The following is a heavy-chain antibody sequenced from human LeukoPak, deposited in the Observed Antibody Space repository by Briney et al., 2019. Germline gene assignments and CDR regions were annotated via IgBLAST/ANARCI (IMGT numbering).Heavy chain of an antibody. CDR2: ISSSSSYI. V-gene: IGHV3-21*04. CDR3: AKDPRPPRAGAFDI. J-gene: IGHJ3*02. Sequence: GGSLRLSCAASGFTFSSYSMNWVRQAPGKGLEWVSSISSSSSYIYYADSVKGRFTISRDNAKNSLYLQMNSLRAEDTAVYYCAKDPRPPRAGAFDIWGQGTMVTVSS. D-gene: IGHD6-19*01. CDR1: GFTFSSYS.